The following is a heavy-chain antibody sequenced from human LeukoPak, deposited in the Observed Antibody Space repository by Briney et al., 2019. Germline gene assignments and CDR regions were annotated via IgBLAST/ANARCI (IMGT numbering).Heavy chain of an antibody. V-gene: IGHV4-59*01. Sequence: KTSETLSLTCTVSGVSISSYYWSWIRQPPGKGLEWIGYTYYSGSTNYNPSLKSRVTISVDTSKNQFSLKLSSVTAADTAVYYCARTGYSSGWHFDYWGQGTLVTVSS. D-gene: IGHD6-19*01. J-gene: IGHJ4*02. CDR3: ARTGYSSGWHFDY. CDR1: GVSISSYY. CDR2: TYYSGST.